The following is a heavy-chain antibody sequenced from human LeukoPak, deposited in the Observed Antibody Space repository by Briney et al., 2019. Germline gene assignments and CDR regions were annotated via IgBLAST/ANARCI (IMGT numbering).Heavy chain of an antibody. CDR2: IILIFGTA. Sequence: ASVKVSRKASGGTFSSYVISWVRQAPGQGLEWMGGIILIFGTANYAQKFQGRVTITADESTSTAYMELSSLRSEDTAVYYCAIYYYDSSGYYRWFDPWGQGTLVTVSS. V-gene: IGHV1-69*13. D-gene: IGHD3-22*01. J-gene: IGHJ5*02. CDR1: GGTFSSYV. CDR3: AIYYYDSSGYYRWFDP.